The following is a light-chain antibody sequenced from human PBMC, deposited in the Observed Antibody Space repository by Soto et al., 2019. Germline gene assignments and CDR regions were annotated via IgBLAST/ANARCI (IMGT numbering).Light chain of an antibody. V-gene: IGLV2-8*01. CDR3: SSYAGSNNLVV. CDR2: DVT. Sequence: QSALTQPPSASGSPGQSVTISCTGTSRDVGGYQYVSWCQQHPGKAPKLMIYDVTKRPSGVPDRFSGSKSGNTASLTVSGLQAEDEADYYCSSYAGSNNLVVFGTGTKLTVL. CDR1: SRDVGGYQY. J-gene: IGLJ1*01.